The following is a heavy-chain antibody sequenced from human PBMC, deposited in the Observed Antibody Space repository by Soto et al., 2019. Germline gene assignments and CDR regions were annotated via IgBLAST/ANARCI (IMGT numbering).Heavy chain of an antibody. CDR2: IDTSGTT. J-gene: IGHJ6*02. Sequence: SETLSLICTVSGGSISSYYCSWIRQAAGKGLEWIGRIDTSGTTNYNPSLRSRVTMSVDASKNQFSLNLGSVTAADTAVYFCARGPRGYVYYHGMDVWGQGTTVTVSS. CDR1: GGSISSYY. D-gene: IGHD3-16*01. CDR3: ARGPRGYVYYHGMDV. V-gene: IGHV4-4*07.